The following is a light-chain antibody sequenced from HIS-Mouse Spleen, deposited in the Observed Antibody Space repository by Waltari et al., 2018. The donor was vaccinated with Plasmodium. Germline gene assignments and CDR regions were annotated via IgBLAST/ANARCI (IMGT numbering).Light chain of an antibody. Sequence: QSALTQPASVSGSPGQSITISCTGTSSDVGGYNYVSLYQQHPGKAPKLMIYEVCNRPSGVSNRFPGSKSGNTASLTISGLQAEDEADYYCSSYTSSSTLYVFGTGTKVTVL. CDR1: SSDVGGYNY. V-gene: IGLV2-14*01. CDR3: SSYTSSSTLYV. CDR2: EVC. J-gene: IGLJ1*01.